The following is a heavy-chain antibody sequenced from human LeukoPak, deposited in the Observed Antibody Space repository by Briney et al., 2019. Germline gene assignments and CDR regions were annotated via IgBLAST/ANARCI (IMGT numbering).Heavy chain of an antibody. CDR2: INPSGGST. CDR3: ARVGLGAYSGPAQTYYFDY. J-gene: IGHJ4*02. V-gene: IGHV1-46*01. Sequence: ASVKVSCKASGYTFTSYYMHWVRQAPGQGLEWMGIINPSGGSTSYAQKFQGRVTMTRDTSTSTVYMELSSLRSEDTAVYYCARVGLGAYSGPAQTYYFDYWGQGTLVTVSS. D-gene: IGHD5-12*01. CDR1: GYTFTSYY.